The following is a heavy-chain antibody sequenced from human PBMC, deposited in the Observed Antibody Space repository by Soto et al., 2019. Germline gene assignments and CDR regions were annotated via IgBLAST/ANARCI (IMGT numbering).Heavy chain of an antibody. Sequence: GESRKISCKGSGYSFTSYWFAWVRQMPGKGLECMGIIFPGDSDTRYGPSFQGQVTVSTDTSISTTYMELSSLTSEDTAVYYYGRAPLGIIVARDYWAQGTLVTVSS. CDR3: GRAPLGIIVARDY. CDR2: IFPGDSDT. D-gene: IGHD3-22*01. CDR1: GYSFTSYW. V-gene: IGHV5-51*01. J-gene: IGHJ4*02.